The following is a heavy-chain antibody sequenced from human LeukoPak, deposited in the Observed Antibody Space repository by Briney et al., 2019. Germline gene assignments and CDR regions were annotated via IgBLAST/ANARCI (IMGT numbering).Heavy chain of an antibody. D-gene: IGHD5-18*01. J-gene: IGHJ4*02. CDR3: AGSSSTARSYFDY. CDR2: ITYDGSNT. Sequence: PGGSLRLSCATSGFTFSSSTMRWVRQAPGKGLEGVAFITYDGSNTYYRDSVEGRFTISRDDSKNTVYLQVNSLRAEDTAVYYCAGSSSTARSYFDYWGQGILVTVSS. CDR1: GFTFSSST. V-gene: IGHV3-30*04.